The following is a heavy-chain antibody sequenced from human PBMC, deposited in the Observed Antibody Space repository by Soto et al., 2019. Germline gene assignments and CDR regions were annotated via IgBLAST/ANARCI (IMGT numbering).Heavy chain of an antibody. V-gene: IGHV3-23*01. D-gene: IGHD2-2*01. Sequence: PGGSLRLSCAASGFTFNNYAMGWVRQAPGKGLEWVSSISSSGGGTYYADSVKGRFTISRDNSKNTLYLQMNSLRAEDTAIYYCAKGESGYSTRAPDIWGQGTMVTVSS. J-gene: IGHJ3*02. CDR3: AKGESGYSTRAPDI. CDR1: GFTFNNYA. CDR2: ISSSGGGT.